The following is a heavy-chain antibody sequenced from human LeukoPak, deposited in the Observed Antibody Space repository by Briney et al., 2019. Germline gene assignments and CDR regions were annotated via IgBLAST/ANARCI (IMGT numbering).Heavy chain of an antibody. J-gene: IGHJ5*02. CDR2: IYYSGST. CDR3: ASRVVVRGVTHLPGGWFDP. CDR1: GGSISSYY. Sequence: SETLSLTCTVSGGSISSYYWSWIRQPPGKGLEWIGYIYYSGSTNYNPSLKSRVTISVDTSKNQFSLKLSSVTAADTAVYYCASRVVVRGVTHLPGGWFDPWGQGTLVTVSS. V-gene: IGHV4-59*01. D-gene: IGHD3-10*01.